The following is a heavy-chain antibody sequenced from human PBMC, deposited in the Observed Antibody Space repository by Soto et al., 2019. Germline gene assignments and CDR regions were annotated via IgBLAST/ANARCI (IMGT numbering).Heavy chain of an antibody. CDR1: GVSISSGGYS. V-gene: IGHV4-30-2*01. J-gene: IGHJ3*02. D-gene: IGHD3-22*01. Sequence: SETLSLTCAVSGVSISSGGYSWSWIRQPPGKGLEWIGYIYHSGSTYYNPSLKSRVTISVDRSKNQFSLKLSSVTAADTAVYYCARGAGSSGYYFAFDIWGQGTMVT. CDR2: IYHSGST. CDR3: ARGAGSSGYYFAFDI.